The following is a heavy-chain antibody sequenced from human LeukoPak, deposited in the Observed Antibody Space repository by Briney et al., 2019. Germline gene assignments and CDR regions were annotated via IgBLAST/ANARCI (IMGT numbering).Heavy chain of an antibody. V-gene: IGHV4-31*03. CDR1: GGSISSGGYY. Sequence: SSETLSLTCTVSGGSISSGGYYWSWIRQHPGKGLEWIGYIYYSGSTYYNPSLKSRVTISVDTSKNQFSLKLSSVTAADTAVYYCASAQGRVDAFDIRGQGTMVTVSS. CDR3: ASAQGRVDAFDI. CDR2: IYYSGST. J-gene: IGHJ3*02.